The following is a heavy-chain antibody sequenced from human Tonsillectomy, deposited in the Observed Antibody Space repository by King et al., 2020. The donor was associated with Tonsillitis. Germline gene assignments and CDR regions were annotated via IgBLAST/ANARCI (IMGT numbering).Heavy chain of an antibody. CDR2: ISYDGSNK. J-gene: IGHJ4*02. CDR3: ETDKSKSFDY. D-gene: IGHD4-11*01. V-gene: IGHV3-30*04. Sequence: VQLVESGGGVVQPGRSLRLSCAASGFTFSSYAMHWVRQAPGKGLEWVAVISYDGSNKYYADSVKGRFTISRDNSKNTLYLQMNSLRAEDTAVYYCETDKSKSFDYWGQGTLVTVSS. CDR1: GFTFSSYA.